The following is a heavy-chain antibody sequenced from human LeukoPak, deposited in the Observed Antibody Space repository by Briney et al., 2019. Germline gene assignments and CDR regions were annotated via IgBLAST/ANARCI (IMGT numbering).Heavy chain of an antibody. CDR2: INPNTGDT. J-gene: IGHJ4*02. V-gene: IGHV1-2*02. Sequence: ASVKVSCKASGYTFTGYYMHWVRQAPGQRLEWMGWINPNTGDTKYAEKFQGRVTMTRDTTISTAYMELSRLTSDDAAVYYCASYPRYISSPPFDYWGQRTLVTVSS. CDR3: ASYPRYISSPPFDY. CDR1: GYTFTGYY. D-gene: IGHD5-12*01.